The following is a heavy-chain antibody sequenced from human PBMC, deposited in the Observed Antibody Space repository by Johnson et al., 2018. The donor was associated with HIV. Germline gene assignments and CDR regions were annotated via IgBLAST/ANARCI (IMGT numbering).Heavy chain of an antibody. CDR3: ARPLSSGLGFDAFDI. D-gene: IGHD3-22*01. Sequence: QVQLVESGGGVVQPGRSLRLSCAASAFTLSSYAMHWVRQAPGKGLEWVAVMSSDGSITYFADSVKGRFTISRDNSKNTLYLQMNSLRAEDTAVYYCARPLSSGLGFDAFDIWGQGTMVTVSS. V-gene: IGHV3-30*04. J-gene: IGHJ3*02. CDR2: MSSDGSIT. CDR1: AFTLSSYA.